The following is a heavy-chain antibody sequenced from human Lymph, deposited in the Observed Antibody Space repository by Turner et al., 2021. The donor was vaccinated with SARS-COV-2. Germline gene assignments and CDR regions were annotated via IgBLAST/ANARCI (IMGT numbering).Heavy chain of an antibody. CDR1: GGSISSSFYY. J-gene: IGHJ4*02. CDR3: ARGSPQGWYVLVFDY. V-gene: IGHV4-39*01. Sequence: QLQLQESSPGLVKPSETLSLTCTVPGGSISSSFYYWGWIRQLPGKGLEWIGSIYYSGSTYYNPSLKSRVTISVDTSKNQFSLKLSFVTDTDTAVFYCARGSPQGWYVLVFDYWGQGTLVTVSS. D-gene: IGHD6-19*01. CDR2: IYYSGST.